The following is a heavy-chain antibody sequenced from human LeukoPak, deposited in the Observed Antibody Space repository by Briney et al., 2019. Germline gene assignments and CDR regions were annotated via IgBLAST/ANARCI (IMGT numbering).Heavy chain of an antibody. CDR2: ISGDGSNT. CDR1: GFTFDEYA. D-gene: IGHD3-16*02. CDR3: AKDKSPLYYDYIWGSYRLPFDS. V-gene: IGHV3-43*02. Sequence: GGSLRLSCAAAGFTFDEYAMHWVRQAPGKGLEWVSLISGDGSNTWYADSVKGRFTISRDNTENSLYLHMNSLGTEDTAFYYCAKDKSPLYYDYIWGSYRLPFDSWGQGTPVTVSS. J-gene: IGHJ4*02.